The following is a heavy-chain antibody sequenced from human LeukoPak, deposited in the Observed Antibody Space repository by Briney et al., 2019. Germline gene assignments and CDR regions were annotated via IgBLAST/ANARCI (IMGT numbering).Heavy chain of an antibody. CDR1: GFSVSSNY. CDR3: ARARGDWD. V-gene: IGHV3-53*01. CDR2: IYSGGTI. Sequence: PGGSLRLSCAASGFSVSSNYMNWVRQAPGKGLEWVSIIYSGGTIYYADSVKGRFTISRDNAKNSLYLQMNSLRAEDTAVYYCARARGDWDWGQGTLVTVSS. J-gene: IGHJ4*02. D-gene: IGHD3-10*01.